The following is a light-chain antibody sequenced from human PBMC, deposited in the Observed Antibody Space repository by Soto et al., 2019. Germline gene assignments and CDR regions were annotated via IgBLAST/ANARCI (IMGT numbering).Light chain of an antibody. J-gene: IGKJ1*01. Sequence: DIQMTQSPSSLSASVGDRVTITCRASQGISNYLAWYQQKPGKVPKLLIYAASTLQSGATSRFSGSGSGTDFTLTISSLQPEDVATYYCQKYNGAPWTFGQGTKVEIE. CDR1: QGISNY. CDR3: QKYNGAPWT. CDR2: AAS. V-gene: IGKV1-27*01.